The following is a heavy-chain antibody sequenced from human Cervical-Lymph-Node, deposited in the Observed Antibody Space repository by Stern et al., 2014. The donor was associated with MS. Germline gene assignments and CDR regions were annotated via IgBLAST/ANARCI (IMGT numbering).Heavy chain of an antibody. Sequence: QVQLVQSGADVKKPGSSVRVSCKASGGISWLRQAPGQGLEWMGGIIPFVGTGTVNYAQNFQGRLTIIAGTSTNTTYLELSSLRFDDTAVYYCARGAGDNWFDPWGQGTLVSVSS. CDR2: IIPFVGTGTV. J-gene: IGHJ5*02. CDR3: ARGAGDNWFDP. V-gene: IGHV1-69*06. D-gene: IGHD3-10*01. CDR1: GG.